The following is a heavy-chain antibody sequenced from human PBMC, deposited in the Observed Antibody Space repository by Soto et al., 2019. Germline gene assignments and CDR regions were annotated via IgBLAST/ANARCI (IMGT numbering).Heavy chain of an antibody. J-gene: IGHJ6*02. V-gene: IGHV3-21*01. CDR2: IGGSGGYI. D-gene: IGHD2-2*02. CDR1: GFTFSSYS. CDR3: AREYTAWPLAYGLDV. Sequence: GGSLRLSCAVSGFTFSSYSMNWVRQAPGKGLEWVSSIGGSGGYIYYADSVKGRFTISRDNTKNSLYLQMNSLRAEDTAVYYCAREYTAWPLAYGLDVWGQGTTVTVSS.